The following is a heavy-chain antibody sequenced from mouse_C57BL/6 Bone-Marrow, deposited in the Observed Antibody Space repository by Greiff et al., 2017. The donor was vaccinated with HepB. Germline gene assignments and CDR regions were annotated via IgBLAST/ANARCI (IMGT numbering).Heavy chain of an antibody. CDR2: IDPANGNT. V-gene: IGHV14-3*01. D-gene: IGHD2-10*01. Sequence: DVQLQESVAELVRPGASVKFSCTASGFNIKNTYMHWVKQRPEQGLEWIGRIDPANGNTKYAPKFQGKATITADTSSNTAYLQLSSLTSEDTAIYYCARSRGLPDYAMDYWGQGTSVTVSS. CDR1: GFNIKNTY. CDR3: ARSRGLPDYAMDY. J-gene: IGHJ4*01.